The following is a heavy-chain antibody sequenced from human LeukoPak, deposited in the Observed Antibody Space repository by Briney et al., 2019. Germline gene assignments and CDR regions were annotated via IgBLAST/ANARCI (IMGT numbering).Heavy chain of an antibody. CDR2: IYPGDCDT. J-gene: IGHJ3*02. D-gene: IGHD3-22*01. CDR1: GYSFTTYW. CDR3: ARQRVYDSSGPDDAFDI. Sequence: GESLKISCKGSGYSFTTYWSGWVRQMPGKGLEWMGIIYPGDCDTRYSPSFQGQVTISADKSISTAYLQWSSLKASDTAMYYCARQRVYDSSGPDDAFDIWGHGTTVTVSS. V-gene: IGHV5-51*01.